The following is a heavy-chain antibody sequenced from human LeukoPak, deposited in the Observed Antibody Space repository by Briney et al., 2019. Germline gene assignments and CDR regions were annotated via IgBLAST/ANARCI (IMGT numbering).Heavy chain of an antibody. CDR2: IIGSGGST. CDR1: GFTFSSYA. D-gene: IGHD2-8*01. V-gene: IGHV3-23*01. Sequence: PGGSLRLSCAASGFTFSSYAMSWVRQAPGKGLEWVSSIIGSGGSTYYADSVTGRLTISRDNSKHTMYLKTNSLRAEDTAVYYCAKGRGCTNGVCYMDYWGQGTLVTVSS. J-gene: IGHJ4*02. CDR3: AKGRGCTNGVCYMDY.